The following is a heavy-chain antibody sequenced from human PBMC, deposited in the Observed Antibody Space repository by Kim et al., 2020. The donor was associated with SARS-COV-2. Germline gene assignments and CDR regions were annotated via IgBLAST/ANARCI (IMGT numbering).Heavy chain of an antibody. D-gene: IGHD6-13*01. V-gene: IGHV4-39*02. Sequence: SETLSLTCTVSGGSISSSSYYWGWIRQPPGKGLEWIGSIYYSGSTYYNPSLKSRVTISVDTSKSQFSLRLSSVTAADTAVYYRAREQQLILGYFDLWGRGTLVTVSS. CDR3: AREQQLILGYFDL. CDR1: GGSISSSSYY. J-gene: IGHJ2*01. CDR2: IYYSGST.